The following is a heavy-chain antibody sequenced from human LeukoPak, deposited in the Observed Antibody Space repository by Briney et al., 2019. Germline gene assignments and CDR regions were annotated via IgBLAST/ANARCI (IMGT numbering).Heavy chain of an antibody. D-gene: IGHD2-8*02. Sequence: KPSETLSLTCTVSGGFISSYYWSWIRQPPGKGLEWSGSIYYSGSTSYNPSLKSRVTISLDTSKNQFSLRLSSVTAADTAVYYCARHPRVLVFGAFDIWGQGTMVTVSS. V-gene: IGHV4-39*01. CDR1: GGFISSYY. J-gene: IGHJ3*02. CDR2: IYYSGST. CDR3: ARHPRVLVFGAFDI.